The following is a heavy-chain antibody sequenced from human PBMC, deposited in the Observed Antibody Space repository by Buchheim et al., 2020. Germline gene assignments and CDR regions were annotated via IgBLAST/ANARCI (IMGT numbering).Heavy chain of an antibody. CDR3: ARDRSGCTNGVCYTWGLWDYYYYYGMDV. J-gene: IGHJ6*02. CDR1: GFTFSSYA. Sequence: QVQLVESGGGVVQPGRSLRLSCAASGFTFSSYAMHWVRQAPGKGLEWVAVISYDGSNKYYADSVKGRFTISRDNSKNTLYLQMNSLRAEDTAVYYCARDRSGCTNGVCYTWGLWDYYYYYGMDVWGQGTT. V-gene: IGHV3-30-3*01. CDR2: ISYDGSNK. D-gene: IGHD2-8*01.